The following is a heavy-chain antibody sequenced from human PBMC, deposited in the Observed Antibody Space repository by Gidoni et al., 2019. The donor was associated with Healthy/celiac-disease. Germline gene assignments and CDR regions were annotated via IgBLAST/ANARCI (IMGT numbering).Heavy chain of an antibody. V-gene: IGHV1-69*06. CDR1: GGPFSSYA. D-gene: IGHD1-1*01. CDR3: XXEGGXXGTXXX. CDR2: LIPIFGTA. Sequence: QVQLVQSAAEVKKPGSSXKVSCKASGGPFSSYAISWVRQSPGQGLECMGGLIPIFGTANYAQKFQGRVTITADKXTSXXXMXXXSLXSXDTXVXYXXXEGGXXGTXXXWGXXTL. J-gene: IGHJ5*02.